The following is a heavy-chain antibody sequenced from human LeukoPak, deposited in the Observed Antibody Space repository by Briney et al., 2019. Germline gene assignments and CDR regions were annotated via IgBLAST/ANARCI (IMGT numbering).Heavy chain of an antibody. CDR2: IIPILGIA. J-gene: IGHJ4*02. CDR3: ARDNYDFWSGYYRLYYFDY. Sequence: ASVKVSCKASGYTFTSYGISRVRQAPGQGLEWMGRIIPILGIANYAQKFQGRVTITADKSTSTAYMELSSLRSEDTAVYYCARDNYDFWSGYYRLYYFDYWGQGTLVTVSS. D-gene: IGHD3-3*01. CDR1: GYTFTSYG. V-gene: IGHV1-69*04.